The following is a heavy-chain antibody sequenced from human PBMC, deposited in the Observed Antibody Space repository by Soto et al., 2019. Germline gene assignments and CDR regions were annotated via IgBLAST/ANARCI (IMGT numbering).Heavy chain of an antibody. V-gene: IGHV5-51*01. Sequence: VASLKISCKVSGYTFTTYWIGWVRQMPGKGLEWMAIIYPGDSDIRYSPSFQGQVTISADKSINTAFLQWSSLKASDTAIYYCARHNYYAVDVWGQGTTVTVSS. CDR1: GYTFTTYW. CDR2: IYPGDSDI. CDR3: ARHNYYAVDV. J-gene: IGHJ6*02.